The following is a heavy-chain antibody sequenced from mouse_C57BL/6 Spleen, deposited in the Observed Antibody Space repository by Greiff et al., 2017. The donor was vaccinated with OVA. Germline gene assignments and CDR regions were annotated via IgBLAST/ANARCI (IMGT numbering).Heavy chain of an antibody. CDR2: INPSTGGT. CDR1: GYSFTGYY. D-gene: IGHD3-2*02. J-gene: IGHJ2*01. V-gene: IGHV1-42*01. Sequence: VQLQQSGPELVKPGASVKISCKASGYSFTGYYMNWVKQSPEKSLEWIGEINPSTGGTTYNQKFKAKATLTVDKSSSTAYMQLKSLTSEDSAVYYCARWGGQLRREGYFDYRGQGTTLTVSS. CDR3: ARWGGQLRREGYFDY.